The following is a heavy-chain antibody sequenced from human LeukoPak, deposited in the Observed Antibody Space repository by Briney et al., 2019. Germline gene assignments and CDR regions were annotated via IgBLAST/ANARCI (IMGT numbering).Heavy chain of an antibody. D-gene: IGHD3-22*01. CDR1: GGSISSYY. CDR2: IYTSGST. CDR3: ARDLGYYDSSGYYHPFDY. Sequence: NPSETLSLTCTVSGGSISSYYWSWIRQPAGKGLEWIGRIYTSGSTNYSPSLKSRVTMSVDTSKNQFSLKLSSVTAADTAVYYCARDLGYYDSSGYYHPFDYWGQGSLVTVSS. V-gene: IGHV4-4*07. J-gene: IGHJ4*02.